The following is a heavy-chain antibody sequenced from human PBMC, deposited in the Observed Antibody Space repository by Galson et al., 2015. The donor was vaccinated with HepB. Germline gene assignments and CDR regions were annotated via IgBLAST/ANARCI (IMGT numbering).Heavy chain of an antibody. CDR1: GFTFSSYA. J-gene: IGHJ4*02. CDR2: ISYDGSNK. V-gene: IGHV3-30-3*01. CDR3: ARDNLIGGDDSSGNYGY. D-gene: IGHD3-22*01. Sequence: SLRLSCAASGFTFSSYAMHWVRQAPGKGLEWVAVISYDGSNKYYADSVKGRFTISRDNSKSTLYLQMNSLRAEDTAVYYCARDNLIGGDDSSGNYGYWGQGTLVTVSS.